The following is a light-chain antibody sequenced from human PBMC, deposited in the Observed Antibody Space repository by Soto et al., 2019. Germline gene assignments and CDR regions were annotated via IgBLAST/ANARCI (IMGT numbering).Light chain of an antibody. CDR3: QQYYATPLT. J-gene: IGKJ4*01. CDR1: QNLLSSSNNRTS. V-gene: IGKV4-1*01. CDR2: WAS. Sequence: DIVMTQSPDSLAVSLGERATFKCTSSQNLLSSSNNRTSLDWYHQKPGQPPNLLIYWASTRESGVPDRFSGSGSGTDFTLTISSLQADDVALFYCQQYYATPLTFGGGTKVEF.